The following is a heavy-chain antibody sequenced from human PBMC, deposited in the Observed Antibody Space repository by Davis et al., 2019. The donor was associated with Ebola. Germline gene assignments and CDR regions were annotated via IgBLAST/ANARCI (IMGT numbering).Heavy chain of an antibody. CDR1: GFTFSSYG. CDR2: ISYDGSNK. J-gene: IGHJ6*02. CDR3: AKSRYCSSTSCYTGYYYYGMDV. V-gene: IGHV3-30*18. Sequence: GESLKISCAASGFTFSSYGMHWVRQAPGKGLEWVAVISYDGSNKYYADSVKGRFTISRDNSKNTLYLQMNSLRAEDTAVYYCAKSRYCSSTSCYTGYYYYGMDVWGQGTTVTVSS. D-gene: IGHD2-2*02.